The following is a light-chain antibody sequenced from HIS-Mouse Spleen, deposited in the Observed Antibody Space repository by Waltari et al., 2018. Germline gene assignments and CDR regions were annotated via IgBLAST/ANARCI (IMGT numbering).Light chain of an antibody. CDR3: CSYAGSYTLV. CDR2: EVS. V-gene: IGLV2-11*01. CDR1: SSDVGGYNY. J-gene: IGLJ2*01. Sequence: QSALTQPRSVSGSPGQSVTISCTGTSSDVGGYNYVSWYPQHPGKAPKLMIYEVSKRPSGVPVRVSGSKSGNTASLTISGLQAEDEADYYCCSYAGSYTLVFGGGTKLTVL.